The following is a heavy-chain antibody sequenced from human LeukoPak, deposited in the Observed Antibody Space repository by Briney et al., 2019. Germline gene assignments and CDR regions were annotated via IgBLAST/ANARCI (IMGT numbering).Heavy chain of an antibody. Sequence: SETLSLTCTVSGGSISSSSYHWGWIRQPPGKGLEWIGSIYYSGSTYYNPSLKSRVTISVDTSKNQFSLRLSSVTAADTAVYYCARRSVGWVDYWGQGTLVTVSS. V-gene: IGHV4-39*01. J-gene: IGHJ4*02. CDR2: IYYSGST. D-gene: IGHD3-16*01. CDR3: ARRSVGWVDY. CDR1: GGSISSSSYH.